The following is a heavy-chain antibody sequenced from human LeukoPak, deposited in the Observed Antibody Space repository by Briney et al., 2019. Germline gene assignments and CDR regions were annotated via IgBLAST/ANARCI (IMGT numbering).Heavy chain of an antibody. D-gene: IGHD1-26*01. V-gene: IGHV3-23*01. Sequence: GGSLRLSCAASGFTLSNYAMTWVRQAPGKGLEWVSSITGSGALTYYADSVKGRFTISRDNSKNTLYLQMNSLRAEDTAVYYCAKGDTTWELPHDYWGQGTLVTVSS. CDR2: ITGSGALT. CDR1: GFTLSNYA. J-gene: IGHJ4*02. CDR3: AKGDTTWELPHDY.